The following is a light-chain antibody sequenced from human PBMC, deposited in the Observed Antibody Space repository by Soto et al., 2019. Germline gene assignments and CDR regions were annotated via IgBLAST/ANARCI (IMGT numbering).Light chain of an antibody. CDR2: AAS. Sequence: DMQMTQSPSSLSASVGDRVTITCRASQNIRSYLNWYQQKPGKAPKLLIHAASSLHTGVPPRFSGSGSGTDFTLIISSLQPEDFATYYCQQSYRTPKYTFGQGTKLEIK. CDR3: QQSYRTPKYT. V-gene: IGKV1-39*01. CDR1: QNIRSY. J-gene: IGKJ2*01.